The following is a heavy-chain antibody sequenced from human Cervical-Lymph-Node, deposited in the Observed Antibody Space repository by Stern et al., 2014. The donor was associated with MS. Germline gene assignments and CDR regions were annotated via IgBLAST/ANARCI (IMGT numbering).Heavy chain of an antibody. CDR2: INRDGSDI. CDR3: ARGVGDY. V-gene: IGHV3-74*02. CDR1: GFNFSSYW. Sequence: EVQLEESGGGLVQPGGSLRLSCAASGFNFSSYWMHWVRQFPEKGLFWVSQINRDGSDISYADSVKGRFSISRDNIRNMLYLRMTSLRAEDTAVYYCARGVGDYWGQGARVTVSS. D-gene: IGHD3-16*01. J-gene: IGHJ4*02.